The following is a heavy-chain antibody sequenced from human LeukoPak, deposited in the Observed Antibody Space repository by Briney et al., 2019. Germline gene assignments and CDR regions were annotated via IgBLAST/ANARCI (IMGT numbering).Heavy chain of an antibody. D-gene: IGHD5-24*01. V-gene: IGHV4-59*01. CDR2: IYYSGST. Sequence: SETLSLTCTVSGDSISSYYWSWIRQPPGKGLEWIGYIYYSGSTNYNPSLKSRVSISMDTSKNQFSLKLNSVTAADTAVYYCARPRHGYKHYFDYWGQGTLVTVSS. J-gene: IGHJ4*02. CDR1: GDSISSYY. CDR3: ARPRHGYKHYFDY.